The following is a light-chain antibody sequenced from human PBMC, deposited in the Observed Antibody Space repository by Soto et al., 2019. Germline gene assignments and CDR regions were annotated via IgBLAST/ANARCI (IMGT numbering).Light chain of an antibody. Sequence: DIVLTQSPGTLSLSPGESVTLSCRASQSVSSSHLAWYQQKPGQAPRLFIYGASRRATGIPVRFSGSGSGTDFTLTISRLQPEDFAVYSCQHYGNSLTFGGGTKVEIK. J-gene: IGKJ4*01. CDR3: QHYGNSLT. V-gene: IGKV3-20*01. CDR1: QSVSSSH. CDR2: GAS.